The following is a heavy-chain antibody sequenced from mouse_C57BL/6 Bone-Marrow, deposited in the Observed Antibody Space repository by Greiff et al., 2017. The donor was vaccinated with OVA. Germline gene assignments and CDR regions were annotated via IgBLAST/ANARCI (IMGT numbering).Heavy chain of an antibody. CDR2: ISDGGSYT. J-gene: IGHJ1*03. V-gene: IGHV5-4*01. Sequence: EVHLVESGGGLVKPGGSLKLSCAASGFTFSSYAMSWVRQTPEKRLEWVATISDGGSYTYYPDNVKGRFTISRDNAKNNLYLQMSHLKSEDTAMYYCARDNDYRYFDVWGTGTTVTVSS. CDR3: ARDNDYRYFDV. CDR1: GFTFSSYA.